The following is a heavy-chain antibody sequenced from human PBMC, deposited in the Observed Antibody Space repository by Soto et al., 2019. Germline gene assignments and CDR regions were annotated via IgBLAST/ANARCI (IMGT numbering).Heavy chain of an antibody. J-gene: IGHJ4*02. CDR3: ARSSITPRLFMYPFDY. CDR1: GGSITSSSHY. CDR2: ICYDGNT. D-gene: IGHD6-6*01. V-gene: IGHV4-39*01. Sequence: QLQLQESGPGLVKPSETLSLTCTVSGGSITSSSHYWGWIRQPPGKGLECIGNICYDGNTYYNPSLKSRVTISLDTSKNQFSLRLNSVTAADTAVYYCARSSITPRLFMYPFDYWGQGTLVTVSS.